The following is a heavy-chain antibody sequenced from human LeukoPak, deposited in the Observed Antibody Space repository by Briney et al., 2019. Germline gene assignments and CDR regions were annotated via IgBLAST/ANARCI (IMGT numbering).Heavy chain of an antibody. J-gene: IGHJ4*02. D-gene: IGHD2-8*02. CDR2: IYPGDSDA. CDR1: GYSFTTYW. V-gene: IGHV5-51*01. CDR3: AISLGLSDTYWDF. Sequence: GESLKISCKASGYSFTTYWIGWVRQMPGKGLEWMGIIYPGDSDARYNPSFQGQVTISVDTSITTAHLQWSSLKASDTAIYYCAISLGLSDTYWDFWGQGTLVTATS.